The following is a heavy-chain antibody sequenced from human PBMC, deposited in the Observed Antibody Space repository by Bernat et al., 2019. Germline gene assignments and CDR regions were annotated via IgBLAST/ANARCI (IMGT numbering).Heavy chain of an antibody. J-gene: IGHJ4*02. V-gene: IGHV3-30*18. CDR1: GFTFSSYG. D-gene: IGHD6-19*01. CDR2: ISYDGSNK. Sequence: QVQLVESGGGVVQPGRSLRLSCAASGFTFSSYGMHWVRQAPDKGLEWVAVISYDGSNKYYADSVKGRFTISRDNSKNTLYLQMNSLRAEDTAVYYCAKDSRRYSSGWSYFDYWGQGTLVTVSS. CDR3: AKDSRRYSSGWSYFDY.